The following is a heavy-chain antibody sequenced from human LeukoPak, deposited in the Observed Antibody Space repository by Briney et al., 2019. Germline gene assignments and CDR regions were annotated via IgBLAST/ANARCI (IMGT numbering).Heavy chain of an antibody. Sequence: GGSLRLSCAASGFTFSDYYMSWIRQAPGKGLEWVSYISSSGSTIYYADSVKGRFTISRDNAKNSLYLQMNSLRAEDTAVYYCARDRAYSSSWTAPYYYYGMDVWGQGTTVTVSS. V-gene: IGHV3-11*04. J-gene: IGHJ6*02. CDR1: GFTFSDYY. CDR3: ARDRAYSSSWTAPYYYYGMDV. CDR2: ISSSGSTI. D-gene: IGHD6-13*01.